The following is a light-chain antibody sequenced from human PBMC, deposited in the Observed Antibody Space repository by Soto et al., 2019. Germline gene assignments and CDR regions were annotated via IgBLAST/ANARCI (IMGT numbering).Light chain of an antibody. Sequence: IVLTQSPGTLSVSPGERVILSCRASQTLRNKLAWYQQKPGQAPRLLIYGGFTRATGIPARFSGSGSGTEFTLTINSLQSEVFAIYYCQQHNAWPLTFGHGTKLDLK. CDR1: QTLRNK. V-gene: IGKV3-15*01. CDR2: GGF. J-gene: IGKJ3*01. CDR3: QQHNAWPLT.